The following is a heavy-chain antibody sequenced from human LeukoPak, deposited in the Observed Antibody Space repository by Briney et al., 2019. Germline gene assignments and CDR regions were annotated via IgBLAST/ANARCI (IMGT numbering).Heavy chain of an antibody. Sequence: GRSLRLSCAASGFTFDDYAMHWVRQAPGKGLEWVSGISWNSGSTAYADSVKGRFTISRDNAKNSLYLQMNSLRAEDTAVYYCARGTCGGDCYYNWFDPWGQGTLVTVSS. V-gene: IGHV3-9*01. CDR1: GFTFDDYA. CDR3: ARGTCGGDCYYNWFDP. CDR2: ISWNSGST. D-gene: IGHD2-21*02. J-gene: IGHJ5*02.